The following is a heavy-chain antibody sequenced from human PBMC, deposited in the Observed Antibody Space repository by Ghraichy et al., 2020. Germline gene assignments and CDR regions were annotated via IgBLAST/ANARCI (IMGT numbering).Heavy chain of an antibody. CDR2: VYYTGSS. D-gene: IGHD1-26*01. J-gene: IGHJ4*02. V-gene: IGHV4-59*01. CDR3: ASFRSGSGSYYLS. Sequence: SETLSLTCTVSGGSINSYFWNWIRQPPGKGLEWIGDVYYTGSSDYNPSLKSRVAISIDTSKNEFSLRLISVTSADTAVYYCASFRSGSGSYYLSWGQGNLVTVSS. CDR1: GGSINSYF.